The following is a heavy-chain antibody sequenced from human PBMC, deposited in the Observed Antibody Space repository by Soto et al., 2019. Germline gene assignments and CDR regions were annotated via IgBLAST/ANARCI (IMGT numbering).Heavy chain of an antibody. CDR3: ARDLVGRVALAGTNYYYYYGMDV. J-gene: IGHJ6*02. Sequence: QVQLVQSGAEVKKPGSSVKVSCKASGGTFSSYAISWVRQAPGQGLEWMGGIIPIFGTANYAQKFQGRVTITADESRSTAYMELSSLRSEDTAVYYCARDLVGRVALAGTNYYYYYGMDVWGQGTTVTVSS. CDR2: IIPIFGTA. D-gene: IGHD6-19*01. V-gene: IGHV1-69*01. CDR1: GGTFSSYA.